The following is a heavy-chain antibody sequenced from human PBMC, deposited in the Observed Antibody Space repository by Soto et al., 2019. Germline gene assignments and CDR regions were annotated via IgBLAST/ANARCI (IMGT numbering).Heavy chain of an antibody. Sequence: SETLSLTCTVSCGSISSGGYYWSWIRQHPGKGLEWIGYIYYSGSTYYNPSLKSRVTISVDTSKNQFSLKLSSVTAADTAVYYCARGIRINYGSGSYKNARNWFDPWGQGTLVTVSS. CDR1: CGSISSGGYY. J-gene: IGHJ5*02. V-gene: IGHV4-31*03. CDR3: ARGIRINYGSGSYKNARNWFDP. D-gene: IGHD3-10*01. CDR2: IYYSGST.